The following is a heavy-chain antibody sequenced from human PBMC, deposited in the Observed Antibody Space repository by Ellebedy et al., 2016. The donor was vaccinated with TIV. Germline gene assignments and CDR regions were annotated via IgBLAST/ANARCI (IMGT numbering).Heavy chain of an antibody. Sequence: SETLSLTXTVSGGSISSSSYYWGWIRQPPGKGLEWIGSIYYSGSTYYNPSLKSRVTISVDTSKNQFSLKLSSVTAADTAVYYCARDGVLLWFGELNYYYMDVWGKGTTVTVSS. CDR3: ARDGVLLWFGELNYYYMDV. D-gene: IGHD3-10*01. V-gene: IGHV4-39*07. CDR2: IYYSGST. CDR1: GGSISSSSYY. J-gene: IGHJ6*03.